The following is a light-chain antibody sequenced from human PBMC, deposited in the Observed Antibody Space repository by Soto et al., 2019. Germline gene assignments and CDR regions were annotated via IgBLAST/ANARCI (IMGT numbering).Light chain of an antibody. Sequence: QSALTQPRSVSGYPGQSVTISCTGTSSDVGGYNYVSWYQQHPGKAPKLMIYDVSKRPSGVPDRFSGSKSGNTASLTISGLHAEDEADYYCCSYAGSYTFVFGGGTKVTVL. J-gene: IGLJ2*01. CDR2: DVS. V-gene: IGLV2-11*01. CDR3: CSYAGSYTFV. CDR1: SSDVGGYNY.